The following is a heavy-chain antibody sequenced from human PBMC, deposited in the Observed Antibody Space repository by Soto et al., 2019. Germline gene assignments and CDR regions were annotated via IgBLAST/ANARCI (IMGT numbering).Heavy chain of an antibody. CDR1: GFTFSSYA. Sequence: GGSLRLSCAASGFTFSSYAMSWVRQAPGKGLEWVSAISGSGGSTYYADSVKGRFTISRDNSKNTLYLQMNSLRAEATAVYYCAKDNRVVGAAYYFDYWGQGTLVTVSS. CDR3: AKDNRVVGAAYYFDY. J-gene: IGHJ4*02. V-gene: IGHV3-23*01. D-gene: IGHD1-26*01. CDR2: ISGSGGST.